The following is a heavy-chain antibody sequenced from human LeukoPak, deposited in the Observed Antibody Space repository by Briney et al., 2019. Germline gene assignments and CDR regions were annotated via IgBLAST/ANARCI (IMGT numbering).Heavy chain of an antibody. J-gene: IGHJ5*02. CDR1: GGSFSGYY. CDR3: AGSLSGSYRNWFDP. V-gene: IGHV4-34*01. D-gene: IGHD1-26*01. Sequence: SETLSLTWAVYGGSFSGYYWSWIRQPPGKGLEWIGEINHSGSTNYNPSLKSRVTISVDTSKNQFSLKLSSVTAADTAVYYRAGSLSGSYRNWFDPWGQGTLVTVSS. CDR2: INHSGST.